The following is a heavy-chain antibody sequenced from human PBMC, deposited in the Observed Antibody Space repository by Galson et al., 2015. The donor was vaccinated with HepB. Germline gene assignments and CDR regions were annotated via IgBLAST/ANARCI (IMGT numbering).Heavy chain of an antibody. CDR1: GYTFTKYY. J-gene: IGHJ4*02. CDR2: IDPSGAST. V-gene: IGHV1-46*01. D-gene: IGHD1-1*01. CDR3: VRDWELAY. Sequence: SVKVSCKASGYTFTKYYIHWVRQAPGQGLEWMGVIDPSGASTTDAQKFQGRVTMTRDTSTRTVFMELSSLRSADTAMYYCVRDWELAYWGQGTLVTVSS.